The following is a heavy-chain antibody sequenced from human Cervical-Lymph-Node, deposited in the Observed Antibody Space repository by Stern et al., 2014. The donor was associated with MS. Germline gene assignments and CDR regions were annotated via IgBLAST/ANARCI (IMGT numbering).Heavy chain of an antibody. CDR1: GGTFSKFP. CDR3: ALSSETSDRWYSLGYDL. Sequence: QLVPSGAEVTKPGSSVKVSCKASGGTFSKFPSSWVSQATGHGLAWMGGIFPVFGTPTYAQEFRGSVTITADVSTSTVYMELSSLRSDDTAVYYCALSSETSDRWYSLGYDLWGQGTLVTVSS. D-gene: IGHD6-13*01. J-gene: IGHJ5*02. CDR2: IFPVFGTP. V-gene: IGHV1-69*01.